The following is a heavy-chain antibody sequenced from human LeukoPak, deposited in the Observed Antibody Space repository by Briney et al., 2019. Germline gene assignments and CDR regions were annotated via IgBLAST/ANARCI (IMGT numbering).Heavy chain of an antibody. J-gene: IGHJ3*02. CDR3: ARGGIFATMSDAFDI. Sequence: SETLSLTCAVSGGSISSGGYSWSWIRQPPGKGLEWIGYIYHSGNTYYNPSLKSRVTISVDRSKNQFSLKLSSVTAADTAVYHCARGGIFATMSDAFDIWGQGTMVTVSS. CDR2: IYHSGNT. V-gene: IGHV4-30-2*01. CDR1: GGSISSGGYS. D-gene: IGHD2/OR15-2a*01.